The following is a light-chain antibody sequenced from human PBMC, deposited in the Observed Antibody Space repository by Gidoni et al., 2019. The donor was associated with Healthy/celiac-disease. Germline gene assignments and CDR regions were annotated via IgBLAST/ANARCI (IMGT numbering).Light chain of an antibody. J-gene: IGLJ1*01. CDR1: SSDVGGYNY. V-gene: IGLV2-14*01. CDR2: EVS. Sequence: QSALTQPASVSGSPGQSITISCTGPSSDVGGYNYVSWYQQHPGKAPKLMIYEVSNRPSGVSNRFSGSKSGNTASLTISGLQAEDEADYYCSSYTSSSTRVFGTGTKVTV. CDR3: SSYTSSSTRV.